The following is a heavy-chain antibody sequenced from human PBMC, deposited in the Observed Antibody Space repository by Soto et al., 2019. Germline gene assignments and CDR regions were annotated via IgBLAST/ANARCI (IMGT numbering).Heavy chain of an antibody. CDR1: GYTFNSHE. Sequence: GGSLRLSCVASGYTFNSHEMNWIRQTPGKGLEWISSISGSGTTKYADSVKGRFTISRDNAHKSIYLEMNSLRVEDTGVYYCARGGIHWGQGALVTVSS. J-gene: IGHJ4*02. CDR3: ARGGIH. V-gene: IGHV3-48*03. D-gene: IGHD6-13*01. CDR2: ISGSGTT.